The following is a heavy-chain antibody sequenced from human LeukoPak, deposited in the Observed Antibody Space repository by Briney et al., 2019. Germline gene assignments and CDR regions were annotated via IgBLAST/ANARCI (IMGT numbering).Heavy chain of an antibody. D-gene: IGHD2-21*02. V-gene: IGHV4-39*07. CDR2: IYYSGST. J-gene: IGHJ4*02. CDR3: AREEYCGGDCYSTIGY. CDR1: GGSISSSSYY. Sequence: PSETLSLTCTVSGGSISSSSYYWGWIRQPPGKGLEWIGSIYYSGSTYYNPSLKSRVTISVDTSKNQFSLKLSSVTAADTAVYYCAREEYCGGDCYSTIGYWGQGTLVTVSS.